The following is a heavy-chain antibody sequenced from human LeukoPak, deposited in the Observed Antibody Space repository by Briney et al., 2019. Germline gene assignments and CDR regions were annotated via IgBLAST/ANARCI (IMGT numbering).Heavy chain of an antibody. D-gene: IGHD1-26*01. CDR1: GYTFTSYD. Sequence: GASVKVSCKASGYTFTSYDMNWVRQAPGQGLEWMGIINPTVVSNSYAPMFQGSVTMTTDTSTSTVYMELTSLRSEATAVYYCGRDLGRAEYYFDYWGQGTLVTVSS. CDR2: INPTVVSN. J-gene: IGHJ4*02. CDR3: GRDLGRAEYYFDY. V-gene: IGHV1-46*03.